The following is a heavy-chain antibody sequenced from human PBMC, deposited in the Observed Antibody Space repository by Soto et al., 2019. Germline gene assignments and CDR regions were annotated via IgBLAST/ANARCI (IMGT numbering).Heavy chain of an antibody. CDR1: GFTFGIYA. CDR2: ITDVGVSK. CDR3: AKVGLFSNGYMGVVRGDY. V-gene: IGHV3-23*01. D-gene: IGHD6-19*01. J-gene: IGHJ4*02. Sequence: EVQLLESGGGLVQPGGSLRLSCTASGFTFGIYAISWVRQSPGKGLEWVSGITDVGVSKFYADSVNGRFTISRDNSKNTMYLPMSSLTAEDTAIYYCAKVGLFSNGYMGVVRGDYWGQGTMVTVSA.